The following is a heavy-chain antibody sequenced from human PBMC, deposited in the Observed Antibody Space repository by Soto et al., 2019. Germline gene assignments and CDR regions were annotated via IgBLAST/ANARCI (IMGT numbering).Heavy chain of an antibody. CDR1: GFSVSSNY. D-gene: IGHD3-3*02. Sequence: GGSLRLSCTVSGFSVSSNYMSWVRQAPGKGLEWVSIIHSGGDTYYADSVKDRFTISRDRSKNTVHLQMNNLRVEDTAVYYCARDPGYSQPFLEYLFYGAQGTLVTVSS. V-gene: IGHV3-66*01. CDR2: IHSGGDT. J-gene: IGHJ4*02. CDR3: ARDPGYSQPFLEYLFY.